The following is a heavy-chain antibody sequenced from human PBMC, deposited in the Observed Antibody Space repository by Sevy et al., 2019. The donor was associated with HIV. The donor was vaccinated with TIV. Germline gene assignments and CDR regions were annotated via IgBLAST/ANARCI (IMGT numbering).Heavy chain of an antibody. Sequence: GGSLRLSCAASGFTLSDYYMSWIRQAPGKGLEWVSYISGDSDDTKYYADSVKGRFTISRDNAKNSVYLQMNSLRAEDTAVDYCARDHVKDGDLGDYYYFAMDLWGQGTTVTVSS. J-gene: IGHJ6*02. D-gene: IGHD4-17*01. CDR3: ARDHVKDGDLGDYYYFAMDL. CDR1: GFTLSDYY. V-gene: IGHV3-11*01. CDR2: ISGDSDDTK.